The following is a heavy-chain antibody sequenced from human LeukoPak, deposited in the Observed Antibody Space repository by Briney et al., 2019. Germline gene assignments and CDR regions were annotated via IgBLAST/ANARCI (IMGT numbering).Heavy chain of an antibody. J-gene: IGHJ3*02. Sequence: LSGGSLRLSCAGSGFTSGTMSWVRQAPGKGLEWVSAISGDGGRTFYIDSVKGRFTISRDNSKNTVYLQMNSLRAEDTAVYYCASQYSSGRAAFDIWGQGTMVTVSS. CDR1: GFTSGT. CDR2: ISGDGGRT. V-gene: IGHV3-23*01. D-gene: IGHD6-19*01. CDR3: ASQYSSGRAAFDI.